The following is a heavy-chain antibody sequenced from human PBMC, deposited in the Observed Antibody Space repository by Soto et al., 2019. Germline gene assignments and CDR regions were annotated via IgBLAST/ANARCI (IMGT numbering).Heavy chain of an antibody. J-gene: IGHJ6*02. CDR3: AKDTVGAKTYYYGMDV. D-gene: IGHD4-17*01. Sequence: GGSLRLSCAASGFTFSSYAMSWVRQAPGKGLEWVSAISGSGGSTYYADSVKGRFTISRDNSKNTLYLQMNSLRAEDTAVYYCAKDTVGAKTYYYGMDVWRQGTTVTVSS. CDR2: ISGSGGST. V-gene: IGHV3-23*01. CDR1: GFTFSSYA.